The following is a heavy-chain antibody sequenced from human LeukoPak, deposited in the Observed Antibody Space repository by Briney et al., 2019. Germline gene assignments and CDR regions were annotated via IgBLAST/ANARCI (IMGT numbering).Heavy chain of an antibody. CDR2: ISWNSGSI. D-gene: IGHD3-3*01. J-gene: IGHJ3*02. Sequence: GGSLRLSCAASGFTFDDYAMHWVRQAPGKGLEWVSGISWNSGSIGYADSVKGRFTISRDNAKDSLYLQMNSLRAEDTALYYCAKGPGVRFLELFDIWGQGTMVTVSS. CDR1: GFTFDDYA. V-gene: IGHV3-9*01. CDR3: AKGPGVRFLELFDI.